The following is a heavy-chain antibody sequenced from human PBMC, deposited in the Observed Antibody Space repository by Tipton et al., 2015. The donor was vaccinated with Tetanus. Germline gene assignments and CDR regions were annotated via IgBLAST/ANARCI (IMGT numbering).Heavy chain of an antibody. D-gene: IGHD6-19*01. V-gene: IGHV4-59*01. J-gene: IGHJ3*02. Sequence: TLSLTCTVSGGSISSFYWDWIRQPPGKGLEWIAYIYQNGDANYNPSLQSRVTLSVDTSKNQFSLKLSSVTAADTAVYYCARIGWLQQNKPAFDIWGQGTVVTVSS. CDR3: ARIGWLQQNKPAFDI. CDR1: GGSISSFY. CDR2: IYQNGDA.